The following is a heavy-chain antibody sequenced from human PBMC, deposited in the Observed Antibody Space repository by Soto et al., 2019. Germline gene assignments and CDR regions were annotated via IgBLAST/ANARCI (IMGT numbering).Heavy chain of an antibody. D-gene: IGHD6-6*01. V-gene: IGHV6-1*01. Sequence: SQTLSLTCVISGDSVSSNSVAWNWIRQSPSRGLEWLGRTYFRSKWYNDYAVSVKSRITINPDTSKNQFSLQLNSVTPEDTAVYYCARVSRRLFDYWGQGTLVTVSS. CDR2: TYFRSKWYN. CDR3: ARVSRRLFDY. CDR1: GDSVSSNSVA. J-gene: IGHJ4*02.